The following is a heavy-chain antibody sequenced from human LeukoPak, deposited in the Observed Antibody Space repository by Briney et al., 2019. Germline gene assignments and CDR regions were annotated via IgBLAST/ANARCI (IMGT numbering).Heavy chain of an antibody. V-gene: IGHV3-23*01. CDR2: ISGSGGST. J-gene: IGHJ6*02. D-gene: IGHD3-3*01. CDR1: GFTFSSYA. Sequence: GGSLRLSCAASGFTFSSYAMSWVRHAPGKGLEWVSYISGSGGSTYYAASVKGRITTFRDNSKNRLYLQMYSLRAEDTAVYYCAKEPDFITIFGVVLSVDVWGQGTTVTVSS. CDR3: AKEPDFITIFGVVLSVDV.